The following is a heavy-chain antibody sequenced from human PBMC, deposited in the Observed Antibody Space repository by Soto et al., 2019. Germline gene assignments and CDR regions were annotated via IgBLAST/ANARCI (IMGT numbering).Heavy chain of an antibody. Sequence: QVQLVQSGAEVKKPGSSVKVSCKASGGTFSSYAISWVRQAPGQGLEWMGGIIPIFGTANYAQKFQGRVTXTXDXXTSTAYMAVSSLRSEDTAVYYCARVRDCGGDCFFSWGQGTLVTVSS. V-gene: IGHV1-69*05. J-gene: IGHJ5*02. CDR2: IIPIFGTA. CDR1: GGTFSSYA. CDR3: ARVRDCGGDCFFS. D-gene: IGHD2-21*02.